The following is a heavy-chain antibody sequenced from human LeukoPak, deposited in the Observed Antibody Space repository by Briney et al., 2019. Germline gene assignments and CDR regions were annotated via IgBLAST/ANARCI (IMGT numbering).Heavy chain of an antibody. CDR3: AKDWRFGQLLPIDY. V-gene: IGHV3-23*01. Sequence: GGSLRLSCAASGFTFSSYAMNWVRQAPGKGLEWVSAIGGGGTSTYYADSVKGRFTISRDNSKNTLYLQMNSLRAEDTAVYYCAKDWRFGQLLPIDYWGQGTLVTVSS. CDR2: IGGGGTST. J-gene: IGHJ4*02. CDR1: GFTFSSYA. D-gene: IGHD3-10*01.